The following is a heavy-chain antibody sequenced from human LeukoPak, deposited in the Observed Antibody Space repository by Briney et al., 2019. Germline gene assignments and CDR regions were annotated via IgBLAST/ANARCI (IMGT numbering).Heavy chain of an antibody. V-gene: IGHV4-59*01. CDR1: GGSISSYY. J-gene: IGHJ2*01. CDR2: IYYSGST. D-gene: IGHD4-17*01. Sequence: SETLSLTCTVSGGSISSYYWSWIRQPPGKGLEWIGYIYYSGSTNYNPSLKSRVTISVDTSKNQFSLKLSSVTAADTAVYYCARERYGPRYFDLWGRGTLVTVSS. CDR3: ARERYGPRYFDL.